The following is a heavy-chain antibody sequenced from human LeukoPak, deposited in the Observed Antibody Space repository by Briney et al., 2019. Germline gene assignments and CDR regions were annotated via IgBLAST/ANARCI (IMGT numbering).Heavy chain of an antibody. CDR2: INPNSGGT. D-gene: IGHD2-2*01. Sequence: ASVKVSCKASGYTFTGYYMHWVRQAPGQGLEWMGWINPNSGGTNYAQKFQGRVTTTRDTSISTAYMELSRLRSDDTAVYYCAVGYCSSTSCPPYFDYWGQGTLVTVSS. V-gene: IGHV1-2*02. CDR3: AVGYCSSTSCPPYFDY. CDR1: GYTFTGYY. J-gene: IGHJ4*02.